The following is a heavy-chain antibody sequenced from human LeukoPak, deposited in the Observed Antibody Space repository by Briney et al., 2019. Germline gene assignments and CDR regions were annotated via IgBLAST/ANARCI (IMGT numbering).Heavy chain of an antibody. CDR3: ATLGYCSGGSCPDAFDI. CDR1: GFTFNNYA. V-gene: IGHV3-23*01. CDR2: VSGNGGNT. Sequence: GGSLRLPCAASGFTFNNYAMGWVRQPPGKGLEWVSGVSGNGGNTYCADSVKGRFTISRDYSKSTLCLQMNSLRAEDTAVYYCATLGYCSGGSCPDAFDIWGQGTMVTVS. D-gene: IGHD2-15*01. J-gene: IGHJ3*02.